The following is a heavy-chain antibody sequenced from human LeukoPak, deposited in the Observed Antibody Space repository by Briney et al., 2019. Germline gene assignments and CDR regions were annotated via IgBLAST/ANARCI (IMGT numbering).Heavy chain of an antibody. CDR3: AELGITMIGGV. V-gene: IGHV3-21*01. CDR2: ISSSSSYI. D-gene: IGHD3-10*02. Sequence: GGSLRLSCSASGFTFNNYWMSWVRQAPGKGLEWVSSISSSSSYIYYADSVKGRFTISRDNAKNSLYLQMNSLRAEDTAVYYCAELGITMIGGVWGKGTTVTISS. CDR1: GFTFNNYW. J-gene: IGHJ6*04.